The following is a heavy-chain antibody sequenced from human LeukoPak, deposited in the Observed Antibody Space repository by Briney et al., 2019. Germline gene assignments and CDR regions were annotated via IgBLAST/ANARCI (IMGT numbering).Heavy chain of an antibody. CDR3: ARGGDTMVRGRKLDY. CDR1: GGSISSSNW. Sequence: PSETLSLTCAVSGGSISSSNWWSWVRQPPGKGLEWIGEIYHSGSTNYNPSLKSRVTISVDTSKNQFSLKLSSVTAADTAVYYCARGGDTMVRGRKLDYWGQGTLVTVSS. CDR2: IYHSGST. J-gene: IGHJ4*02. V-gene: IGHV4-4*02. D-gene: IGHD3-10*01.